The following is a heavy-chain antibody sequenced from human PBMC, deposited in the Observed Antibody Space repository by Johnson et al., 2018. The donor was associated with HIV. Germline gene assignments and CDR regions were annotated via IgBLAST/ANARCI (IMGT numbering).Heavy chain of an antibody. CDR1: GFTFSTYA. CDR3: AKDYLVGPTGGYI. D-gene: IGHD1-26*01. J-gene: IGHJ3*02. CDR2: IWYDGSNK. V-gene: IGHV3-33*06. Sequence: QVQLVESGGGVVQPGRSLRLSCAASGFTFSTYAMHWVRQVPGKGLEWVAAIWYDGSNKYYADSVKGRFTISRDNSRKTLYLQMNSLRAEDTALYDCAKDYLVGPTGGYIWGQGTMVTVSS.